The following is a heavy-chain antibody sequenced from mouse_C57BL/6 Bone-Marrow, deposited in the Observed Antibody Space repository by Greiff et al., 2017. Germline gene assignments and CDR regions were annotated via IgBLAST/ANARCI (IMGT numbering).Heavy chain of an antibody. CDR1: GFTFSSYA. J-gene: IGHJ1*03. D-gene: IGHD2-4*01. CDR2: ISDGGSYT. V-gene: IGHV5-4*01. CDR3: ARDRAYDYDAYWYFDV. Sequence: EVKLMESGGGLVKPGGSLKLSCAASGFTFSSYAMSWVRQTPDKRLEWVATISDGGSYTYYPANVKGRFTISRDNAKNNLYLQMSHLKSEDTAMYYCARDRAYDYDAYWYFDVWGTGTTVTVAS.